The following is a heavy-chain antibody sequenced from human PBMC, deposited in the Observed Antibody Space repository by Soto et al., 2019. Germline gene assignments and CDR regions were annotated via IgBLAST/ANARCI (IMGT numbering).Heavy chain of an antibody. J-gene: IGHJ6*02. CDR3: AREMITGTTGPYYYYGMDV. V-gene: IGHV1-2*02. Sequence: GASVKVSCKASVYTFTGYYMHWVRQAPGQGLEWMGWINPNSGGTNYAQKFQGRVTMTRDTSISTAYMELSRLRSDDTAVYYCAREMITGTTGPYYYYGMDVWGQGTTVTVSS. D-gene: IGHD1-20*01. CDR2: INPNSGGT. CDR1: VYTFTGYY.